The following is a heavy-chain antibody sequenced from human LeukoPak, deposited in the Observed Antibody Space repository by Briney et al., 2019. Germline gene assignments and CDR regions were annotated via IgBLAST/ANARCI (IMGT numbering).Heavy chain of an antibody. CDR2: IIGNSVST. CDR1: GFSYKNSA. CDR3: AKGRKDCYNYPVLDS. V-gene: IGHV3-23*01. J-gene: IGHJ4*02. Sequence: GGSERLLWAACGFSYKNSARRWPPQAPGKGLEGVSNIIGNSVSTYDADFVKGRFTISRDNSNITLFLQMNSLSADDTAIYFCAKGRKDCYNYPVLDSWGQGAWVVVSS. D-gene: IGHD5-24*01.